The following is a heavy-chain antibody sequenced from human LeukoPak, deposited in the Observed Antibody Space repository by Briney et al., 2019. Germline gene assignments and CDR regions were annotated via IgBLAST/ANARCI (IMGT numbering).Heavy chain of an antibody. CDR1: GFTFSSYE. CDR2: IKQDGSEK. D-gene: IGHD2-2*01. J-gene: IGHJ4*02. Sequence: GGSLRLSCAASGFTFSSYEMSWVRQAPGKGLEWVANIKQDGSEKYYVDSVKGRFTISRDNAKNSLYLQMNSLRAEDTAVYYCARASTFDYWGQGTLVTVSS. V-gene: IGHV3-7*01. CDR3: ARASTFDY.